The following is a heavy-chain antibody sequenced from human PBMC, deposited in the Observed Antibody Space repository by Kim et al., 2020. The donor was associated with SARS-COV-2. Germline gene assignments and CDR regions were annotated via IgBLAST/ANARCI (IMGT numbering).Heavy chain of an antibody. Sequence: SETLSLTCAVYGGSFSGYYWSWIRQPPGKGLEWIGEINHSGSTNYNPSLKSRVTISVDTSKNQFSLKLSSVTAADTAVYYCARGTGCGGDCYSDPYYFDYWGQGTLVTVSS. CDR2: INHSGST. D-gene: IGHD2-21*02. CDR1: GGSFSGYY. V-gene: IGHV4-34*01. J-gene: IGHJ4*02. CDR3: ARGTGCGGDCYSDPYYFDY.